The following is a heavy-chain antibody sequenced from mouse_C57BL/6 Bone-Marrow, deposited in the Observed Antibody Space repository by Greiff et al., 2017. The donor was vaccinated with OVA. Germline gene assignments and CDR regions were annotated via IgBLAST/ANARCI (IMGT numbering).Heavy chain of an antibody. D-gene: IGHD2-1*01. V-gene: IGHV1-82*01. CDR1: GYAFSSSW. CDR2: IYPGDGDT. J-gene: IGHJ2*01. CDR3: ARGGIYDGNYCLDY. Sequence: QVQLQQSGPELVKPGASVKISCKASGYAFSSSWMNWVKQRPGKGLEWIGRIYPGDGDTNYNGKFKGKATLTEDKSSSTAYMQLSSLTSEDSAVYFGARGGIYDGNYCLDYWGQGTTLTVSS.